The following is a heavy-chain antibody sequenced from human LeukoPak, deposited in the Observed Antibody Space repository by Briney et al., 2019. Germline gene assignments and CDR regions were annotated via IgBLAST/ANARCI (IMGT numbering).Heavy chain of an antibody. Sequence: ASVKVSCKASGGTFSSYAISWVRQAPGQGLEWMGGIIPIFGTANYAQKFQGRVTITADKSTSTAYMELSSLRSEDTAVYYCARDRDYGGNPRTYYYYYMDVWGKGTTVTVSS. J-gene: IGHJ6*03. CDR3: ARDRDYGGNPRTYYYYYMDV. D-gene: IGHD4-23*01. CDR2: IIPIFGTA. V-gene: IGHV1-69*06. CDR1: GGTFSSYA.